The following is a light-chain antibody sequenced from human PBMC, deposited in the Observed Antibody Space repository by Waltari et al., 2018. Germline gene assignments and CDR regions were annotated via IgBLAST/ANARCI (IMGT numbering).Light chain of an antibody. CDR2: EVS. V-gene: IGLV2-14*01. J-gene: IGLJ1*01. Sequence: QSALTQPASVSGSPGQSVSISCTGTSNDVGGYGYVSWYQQFPGQAPKLMIYEVSYRPSGGSSRLSGSKSGNTASLTISGLQAEDEAVYYCSSHTSTVPHVFGTGTKVTVV. CDR1: SNDVGGYGY. CDR3: SSHTSTVPHV.